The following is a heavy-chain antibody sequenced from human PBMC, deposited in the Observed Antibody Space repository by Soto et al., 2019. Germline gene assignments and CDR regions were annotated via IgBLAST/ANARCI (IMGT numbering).Heavy chain of an antibody. CDR2: IYHSGST. D-gene: IGHD1-26*01. V-gene: IGHV4-30-2*01. Sequence: QLQLQESGSGVVKPSQTLSLTCAVSGGSISSGGYSWSWIRQPLGKGLEWIGYIYHSGSTYYNPSLKSRVTISVDRSNNQFSLKLSSVTAADTAVYYCARTPTPWGQGTLVTVSS. J-gene: IGHJ5*02. CDR3: ARTPTP. CDR1: GGSISSGGYS.